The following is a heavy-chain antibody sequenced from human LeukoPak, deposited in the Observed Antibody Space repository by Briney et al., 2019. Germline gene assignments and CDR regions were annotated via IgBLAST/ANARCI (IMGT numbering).Heavy chain of an antibody. D-gene: IGHD2-2*01. CDR2: IGTAGDT. V-gene: IGHV3-13*01. CDR3: ARAQAYHGAFDI. Sequence: GGSLRLSCAASGLTFSSYDMHWVRQATGKGLEWVSAIGTAGDTYYPGSVKGRFTISRENAKNSLYLQMNSLRAGDTAVYYCARAQAYHGAFDIWGQGTMVTVSS. CDR1: GLTFSSYD. J-gene: IGHJ3*02.